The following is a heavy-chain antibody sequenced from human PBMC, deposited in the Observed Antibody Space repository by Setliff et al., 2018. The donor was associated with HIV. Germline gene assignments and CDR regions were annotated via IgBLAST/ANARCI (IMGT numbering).Heavy chain of an antibody. J-gene: IGHJ3*01. Sequence: ETLSLTCAVYGGSFSGYYWSWIRQSPGKGLEWIGEIYHSGSTNDNPSLKSRVTISVDTSKKQFSLKLNSVTAADTAVYYCARKGAVWAFDVWGQGTMVTVSS. D-gene: IGHD2-21*01. CDR3: ARKGAVWAFDV. V-gene: IGHV4-34*01. CDR2: IYHSGST. CDR1: GGSFSGYY.